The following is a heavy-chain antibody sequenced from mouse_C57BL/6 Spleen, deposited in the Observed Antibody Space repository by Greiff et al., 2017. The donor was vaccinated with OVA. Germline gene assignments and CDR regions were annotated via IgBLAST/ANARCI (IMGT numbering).Heavy chain of an antibody. D-gene: IGHD1-1*01. V-gene: IGHV1-74*01. CDR2: IHPSDSDT. Sequence: QVQLQQPGADLVKPGASVKVSCKASGYTFTSYWMHWVKQRPGQGHEWIGRIHPSDSDTNYNQTLKGQATLTVDKSSSTANMQLSILTSEDSAVYYCAIGLDVYYGSAMDYWGQGTSVTVS. J-gene: IGHJ4*01. CDR1: GYTFTSYW. CDR3: AIGLDVYYGSAMDY.